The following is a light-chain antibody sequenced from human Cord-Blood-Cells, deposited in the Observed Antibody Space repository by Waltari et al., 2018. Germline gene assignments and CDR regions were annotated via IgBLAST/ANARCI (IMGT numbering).Light chain of an antibody. CDR3: CSYAGSYTWV. CDR1: SSDVGGDNY. Sequence: QSALTQPRSVSGSPGKSVTISCTGTSSDVGGDNYVSLYQQHPGKAPKLMIYDVSKRPSGVPEWFSGSKSGDTAFLTISGLHAEDEAGYYCCSYAGSYTWVFGGGTKLTVL. V-gene: IGLV2-11*01. CDR2: DVS. J-gene: IGLJ3*02.